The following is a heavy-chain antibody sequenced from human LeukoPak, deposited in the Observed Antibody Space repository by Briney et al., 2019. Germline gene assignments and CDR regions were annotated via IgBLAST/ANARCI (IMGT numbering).Heavy chain of an antibody. J-gene: IGHJ4*02. CDR2: ISYDGSNK. CDR1: GFTFSSYA. CDR3: AREGQLAGGYYFDY. D-gene: IGHD6-6*01. V-gene: IGHV3-30*01. Sequence: GRSLRLSCAASGFTFSSYAMHWVRQAPGKELEWVAVISYDGSNKYYADSVKGRFTISRDNSKNTLYLQMNSLRAEDTAVYYCAREGQLAGGYYFDYWGQGTLVTVSS.